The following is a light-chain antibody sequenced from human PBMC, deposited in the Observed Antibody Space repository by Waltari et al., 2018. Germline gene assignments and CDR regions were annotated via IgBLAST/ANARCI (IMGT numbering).Light chain of an antibody. CDR1: PSKSGW. J-gene: IGKJ4*01. CDR3: QHYSSYLVT. CDR2: DVS. V-gene: IGKV1-5*01. Sequence: DILMTQSPSTLSASVGDRVTINCRASPSKSGWLAWYQQQPGKAPKILISDVSSLESGVPSRFRGSGSGTKFTLTISSLQPDDFATYYCQHYSSYLVTFGEGTKVEI.